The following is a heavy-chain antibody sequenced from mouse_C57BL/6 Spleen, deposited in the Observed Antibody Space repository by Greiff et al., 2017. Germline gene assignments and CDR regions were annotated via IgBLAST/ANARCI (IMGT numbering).Heavy chain of an antibody. J-gene: IGHJ3*01. V-gene: IGHV1-55*01. CDR2: FYPGSGST. CDR1: GYPFTSYW. CDR3: TRSYSCGSPSWFAY. Sequence: QVQLQQSGAELVKPGASVKMSCKASGYPFTSYWLTWVKQRPGQGLEWIGDFYPGSGSTNYNEKFKSKATLTVDTSSSTAYMQLNSQTSEDSAVYYCTRSYSCGSPSWFAYWGQGTLVTVSA. D-gene: IGHD1-1*01.